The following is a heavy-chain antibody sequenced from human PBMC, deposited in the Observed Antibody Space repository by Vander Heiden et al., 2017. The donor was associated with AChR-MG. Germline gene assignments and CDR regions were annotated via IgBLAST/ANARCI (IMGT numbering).Heavy chain of an antibody. CDR2: ISGNGGSS. V-gene: IGHV3-64*07. CDR3: ARGDSSTWYDYFAL. CDR1: GFTFSSYA. J-gene: IGHJ2*01. Sequence: EVQLVESGGGLVQPGGSLRLSCAASGFTFSSYAIHWVRQAPGKGLEYVSAISGNGGSSYYADSVKGRFTISRDNSKNTVYLQMDSLRADDTAVYFCARGDSSTWYDYFALWGRGTLVTVSS. D-gene: IGHD6-13*01.